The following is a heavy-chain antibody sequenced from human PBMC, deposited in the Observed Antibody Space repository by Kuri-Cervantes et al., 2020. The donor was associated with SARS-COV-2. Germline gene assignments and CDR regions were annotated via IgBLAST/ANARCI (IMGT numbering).Heavy chain of an antibody. D-gene: IGHD3-10*01. CDR3: ARTGWFGEDYYGMDV. Sequence: SETLSLTCTVSSGSISSYSWSGIPQPPGKGLEWIGYIYYSGSTNYNPSLKRRVTISVDRSKNQFSLKLSSVAAADTAVYYCARTGWFGEDYYGMDVWGQGPTVTVSS. CDR1: SGSISSYS. J-gene: IGHJ6*02. CDR2: IYYSGST. V-gene: IGHV4-59*12.